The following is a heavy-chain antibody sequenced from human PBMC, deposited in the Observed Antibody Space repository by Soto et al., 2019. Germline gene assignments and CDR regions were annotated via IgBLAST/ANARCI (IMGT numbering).Heavy chain of an antibody. V-gene: IGHV1-58*02. J-gene: IGHJ5*02. Sequence: GASVKVSCKASGFTFTTSGIHWVRQARGQGLEWMGWIVVGSGNTKYNQKFQERVTLTRDMATDTAYMDLRSLTAADTAIYYCAAVVPPSSILERLGLDPWGQGTLVTVSS. CDR3: AAVVPPSSILERLGLDP. D-gene: IGHD3-3*01. CDR2: IVVGSGNT. CDR1: GFTFTTSG.